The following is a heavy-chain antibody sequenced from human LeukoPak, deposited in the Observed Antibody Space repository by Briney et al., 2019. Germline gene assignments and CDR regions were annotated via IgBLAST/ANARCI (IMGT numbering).Heavy chain of an antibody. Sequence: ASVKVSCKASGYTFTMNGISWVRQAPGQGLEWMGWISAYNGNTNYAQKLQGRVTMTTDTSTSTAYMELRSLRSDDTAVYYCARDYGSHYYYYGMDVWGQGTTVTVSS. CDR1: GYTFTMNG. CDR2: ISAYNGNT. D-gene: IGHD4-17*01. V-gene: IGHV1-18*01. CDR3: ARDYGSHYYYYGMDV. J-gene: IGHJ6*02.